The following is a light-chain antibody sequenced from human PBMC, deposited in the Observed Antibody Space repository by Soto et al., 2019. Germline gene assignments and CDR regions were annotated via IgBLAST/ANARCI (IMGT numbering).Light chain of an antibody. J-gene: IGLJ1*01. Sequence: QSVLTQPASVSGSPGQSITISCTGTSSDVGGYNYVSWYQQHPGKAPKLMIYEDSKRPSGVPDRFSASKSGSTASLTVSGLQAEDEADYYCSSYAGSKGVFGTGTKVTVL. V-gene: IGLV2-8*01. CDR1: SSDVGGYNY. CDR2: EDS. CDR3: SSYAGSKGV.